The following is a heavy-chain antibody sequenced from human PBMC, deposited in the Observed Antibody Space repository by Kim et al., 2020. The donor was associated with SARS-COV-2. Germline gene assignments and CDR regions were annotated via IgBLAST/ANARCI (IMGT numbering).Heavy chain of an antibody. V-gene: IGHV4-59*01. CDR2: ISYKGAT. D-gene: IGHD3-10*01. CDR1: GGSLDIYY. CDR3: AREHWLVRYFDS. J-gene: IGHJ4*02. Sequence: SETLSLTCSVSGGSLDIYYWTWFRQSPGKGLEWIGYISYKGATKYNPSLESRVTISVDTATRQFSLSLTSVTAADTAVYFCAREHWLVRYFDSLGPGTLV.